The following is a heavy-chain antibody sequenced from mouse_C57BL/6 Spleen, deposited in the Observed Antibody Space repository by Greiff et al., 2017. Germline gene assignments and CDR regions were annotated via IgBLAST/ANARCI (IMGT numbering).Heavy chain of an antibody. V-gene: IGHV1-50*01. CDR2: IDPSDSYT. D-gene: IGHD1-1*01. CDR1: GYTFTSYW. Sequence: VQLQQPGAELVKPGASVKLSCKASGYTFTSYWMQWVKQRPGQGLEWIGEIDPSDSYTNYNQKFKGKATLTVDTSSSTAYMQLSSLTSEDSAVYYCARRNYLWYFDVWGTGTTVTVSS. J-gene: IGHJ1*03. CDR3: ARRNYLWYFDV.